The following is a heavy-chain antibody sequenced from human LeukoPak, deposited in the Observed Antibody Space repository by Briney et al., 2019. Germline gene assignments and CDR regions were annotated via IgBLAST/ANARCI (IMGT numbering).Heavy chain of an antibody. CDR3: AIDFFIFGGDRYYYYYGMDV. Sequence: SETLSLTCTVSGGSISSYYWSWIRQPPGKGLEWIGYIYYSGSTNYNPSLKSRVTISVDTSKNQFSLKLSSVTAADTAVYYCAIDFFIFGGDRYYYYYGMDVWGQGTTVTVSS. V-gene: IGHV4-59*12. J-gene: IGHJ6*02. CDR2: IYYSGST. D-gene: IGHD3-3*01. CDR1: GGSISSYY.